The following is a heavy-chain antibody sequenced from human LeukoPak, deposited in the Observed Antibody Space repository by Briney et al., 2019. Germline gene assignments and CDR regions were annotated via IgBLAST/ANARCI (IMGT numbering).Heavy chain of an antibody. CDR2: IHYDGREQ. CDR1: GFIFSNHG. CDR3: ARAKPKNMVRGLIMRRESRYYFDY. V-gene: IGHV3-30*02. Sequence: GGSLRLSCAASGFIFSNHGMHWVRQAPGKGLEWVSFIHYDGREQYYADSVKGRFTISRDNSKNTLYLQMNSLRAEDTAVYYCARAKPKNMVRGLIMRRESRYYFDYWGQGTLVTVSS. J-gene: IGHJ4*02. D-gene: IGHD3-10*01.